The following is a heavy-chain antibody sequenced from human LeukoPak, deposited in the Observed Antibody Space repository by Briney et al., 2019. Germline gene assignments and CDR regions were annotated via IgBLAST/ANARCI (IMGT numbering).Heavy chain of an antibody. J-gene: IGHJ6*02. D-gene: IGHD4/OR15-4a*01. CDR1: GGSISSYY. CDR3: ARVPYYSAGYYYYGLDV. V-gene: IGHV4-59*01. CDR2: IYYSGST. Sequence: PSETLPLTCTVSGGSISSYYWSWIRQPPGKGLEWIGYIYYSGSTNYNPSLKSRVTISVDTPKNQFSLKLSSVTAADTAVYYCARVPYYSAGYYYYGLDVWGQGTTVTVSS.